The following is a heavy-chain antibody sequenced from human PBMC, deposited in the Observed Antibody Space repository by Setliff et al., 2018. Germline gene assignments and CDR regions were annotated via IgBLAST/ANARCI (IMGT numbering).Heavy chain of an antibody. CDR3: AREVGSSTSSDAFDV. CDR2: IYHSGSA. V-gene: IGHV4-30-4*08. J-gene: IGHJ3*01. Sequence: SETLSLTCSVSGDSISSGDYFWSWIRQPPGKGLEWIAYIYHSGSAYYNPSLKSRVTMSVDTSKNQFSLHLTSVTAADTAVYYCAREVGSSTSSDAFDVWGQGMMVTVSS. CDR1: GDSISSGDYF. D-gene: IGHD1-26*01.